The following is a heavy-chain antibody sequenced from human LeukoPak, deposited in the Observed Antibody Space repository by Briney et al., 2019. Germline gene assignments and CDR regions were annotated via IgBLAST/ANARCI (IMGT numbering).Heavy chain of an antibody. CDR1: GYTFTGYY. CDR2: INPNSGGT. J-gene: IGHJ6*02. Sequence: ASVKVSCKASGYTFTGYYMHWVRQAPGQGLEWMGWINPNSGGTNYAQKFQGRVTMTRDTSISTAYMELSSLRSEDTAVYYCARVGLMYQLLLDDYYYGMDVWGQGTTVTVSS. D-gene: IGHD2-2*01. CDR3: ARVGLMYQLLLDDYYYGMDV. V-gene: IGHV1-2*02.